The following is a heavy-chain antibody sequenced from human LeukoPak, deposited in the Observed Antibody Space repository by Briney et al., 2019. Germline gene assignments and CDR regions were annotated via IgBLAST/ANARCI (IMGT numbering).Heavy chain of an antibody. CDR3: AKSIMGTTGLLDS. Sequence: GGSLRLSCAASGFTFSSYAMSWVRQAPGKGLEWVSVLSGRGRNTNYADSVKGRFTISRDNSKNTLFLQMNSLRADDTAVYYCAKSIMGTTGLLDSWGQGTLVTVFS. D-gene: IGHD1-1*01. J-gene: IGHJ4*02. CDR2: LSGRGRNT. CDR1: GFTFSSYA. V-gene: IGHV3-23*01.